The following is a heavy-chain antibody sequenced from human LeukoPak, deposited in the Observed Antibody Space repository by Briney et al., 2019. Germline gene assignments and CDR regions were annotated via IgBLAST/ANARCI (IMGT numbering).Heavy chain of an antibody. D-gene: IGHD1-26*01. V-gene: IGHV3-23*01. CDR2: ISGSGSNT. CDR3: AKSQREACCYGMDV. J-gene: IGHJ6*02. Sequence: GGSLRLSCIASGFTFSNYAMNWVRRAPGKGLEWVSAISGSGSNTYYTDSVKDRFTISRDNSKNSLYLQMNSLRPKDTAVYYCAKSQREACCYGMDVWGQGTTVTVS. CDR1: GFTFSNYA.